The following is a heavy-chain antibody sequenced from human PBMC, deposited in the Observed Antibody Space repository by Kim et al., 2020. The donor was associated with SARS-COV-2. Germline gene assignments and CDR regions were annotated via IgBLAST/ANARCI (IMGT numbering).Heavy chain of an antibody. CDR2: IKKDASAK. CDR3: AKWDYDNGGYYLAY. CDR1: GFTFSSHW. D-gene: IGHD3-22*01. Sequence: GGSLRLSCATSGFTFSSHWMAWVRQAPGKGPEWVANIKKDASAKYYVDSVKGRFTISRDNAKNALSLQMNSLRAEDTAVYHCAKWDYDNGGYYLAYWGQGTLVTVSS. J-gene: IGHJ4*02. V-gene: IGHV3-7*01.